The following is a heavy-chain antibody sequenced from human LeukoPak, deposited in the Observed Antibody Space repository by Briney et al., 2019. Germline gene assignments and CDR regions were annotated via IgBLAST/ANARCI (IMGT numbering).Heavy chain of an antibody. V-gene: IGHV3-48*03. CDR3: ARVPIEYDAFDI. CDR2: ISSSGSTI. CDR1: GFTFSSYE. D-gene: IGHD2-2*01. Sequence: GGSLRLSCAASGFTFSSYEMNWVRQAPGKGLELVSYISSSGSTIYYADSVKGRFTISRDNAKNSLYLQMNSLRAEDTAVYYCARVPIEYDAFDIWGQGTMVTVSS. J-gene: IGHJ3*02.